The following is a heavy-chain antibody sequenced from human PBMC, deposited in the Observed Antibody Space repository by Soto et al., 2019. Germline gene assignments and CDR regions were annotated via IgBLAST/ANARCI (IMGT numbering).Heavy chain of an antibody. V-gene: IGHV3-33*03. CDR2: IWYDGSNK. D-gene: IGHD5-12*01. CDR3: XXXXEFVDIVSTIVHHYSFSAMDA. J-gene: IGHJ6*02. Sequence: QVQVVESGGGVVQPGRSLRLSCEASGFTFSRHGMHWVRQAPGKGLEWVAFIWYDGSNKRYSDSVKGRFTVSRDDPQNXXXXXXXXXXXXXXXXXXXXXXXEFVDIVSTIVHHYSFSAMDAWGQGTTVTVSS. CDR1: GFTFSRHG.